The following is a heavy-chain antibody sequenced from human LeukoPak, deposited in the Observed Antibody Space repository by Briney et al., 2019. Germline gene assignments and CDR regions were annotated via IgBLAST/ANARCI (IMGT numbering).Heavy chain of an antibody. CDR1: GGSLSPYH. D-gene: IGHD6-19*01. CDR3: ARDTGYSSGWYEGSWFDP. J-gene: IGHJ5*02. Sequence: PSETLSLTCTVSGGSLSPYHWNWIRQPAGKGLEWIGRIYTSGNTNYNPSLTTRVNISVDTSKNQFSLKLSSVTAADTAVYSCARDTGYSSGWYEGSWFDPWGQGTLVTVSS. V-gene: IGHV4-4*07. CDR2: IYTSGNT.